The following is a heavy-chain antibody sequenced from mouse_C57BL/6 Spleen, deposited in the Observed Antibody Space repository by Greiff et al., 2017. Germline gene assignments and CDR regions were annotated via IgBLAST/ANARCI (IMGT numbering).Heavy chain of an antibody. V-gene: IGHV1-81*01. D-gene: IGHD2-5*01. J-gene: IGHJ3*01. CDR1: GYTFTSYG. Sequence: QVQLKQSGAELARPGASVKLSCKASGYTFTSYGISWVKQRTGQGLEWIGEIYPRGGNTYYNEKFKGKATLTADKSSSTAYMELRSLTSEDSAVYFCAKRVPKSNLAGFAYWGHGTLVTVAA. CDR3: AKRVPKSNLAGFAY. CDR2: IYPRGGNT.